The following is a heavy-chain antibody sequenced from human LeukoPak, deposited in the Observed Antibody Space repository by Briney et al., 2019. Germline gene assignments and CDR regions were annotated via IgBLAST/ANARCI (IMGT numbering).Heavy chain of an antibody. V-gene: IGHV1-69*04. J-gene: IGHJ4*02. CDR2: IIPILGIA. CDR1: GGTFSSYA. D-gene: IGHD3-22*01. CDR3: ASKYYYDSSGYSVDY. Sequence: GASVKVSCKASGGTFSSYAISWVRQAPGQGLEWMGRIIPILGIANYAQKFQGRVTITADKSTSTAYMELSSLRSEDTAVYYCASKYYYDSSGYSVDYWGQGTLVTVSS.